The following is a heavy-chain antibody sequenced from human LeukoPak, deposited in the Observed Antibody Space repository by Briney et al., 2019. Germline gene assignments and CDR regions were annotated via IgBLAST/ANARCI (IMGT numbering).Heavy chain of an antibody. J-gene: IGHJ4*02. Sequence: AAVKVSCKASGYSFSNYGVSWVRQAPGQGLQWMGWTSGYNGNTNYAQQFQGRVTMTTDTSTSTAYMELRSPTSDDTAVYYCARDQAGITGAPFEYWGQGTLVTVSS. CDR2: TSGYNGNT. D-gene: IGHD7-27*01. CDR3: ARDQAGITGAPFEY. V-gene: IGHV1-18*01. CDR1: GYSFSNYG.